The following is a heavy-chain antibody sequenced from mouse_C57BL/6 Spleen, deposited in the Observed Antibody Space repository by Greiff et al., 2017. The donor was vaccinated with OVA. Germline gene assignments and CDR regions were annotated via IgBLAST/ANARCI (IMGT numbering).Heavy chain of an antibody. D-gene: IGHD4-1*01. CDR3: ARMGYLEWFAY. V-gene: IGHV1-69*01. CDR1: GYTFTSYW. J-gene: IGHJ3*01. Sequence: QVQLQQPGAELVMPGASVKLSCKASGYTFTSYWMHWVKQRPGQGLEWIGEIDPSDSYTNYNQKFKGKSTLTVDKSSSTAYMQLSSLTSEDSAVYYCARMGYLEWFAYWGQGTLVTVSA. CDR2: IDPSDSYT.